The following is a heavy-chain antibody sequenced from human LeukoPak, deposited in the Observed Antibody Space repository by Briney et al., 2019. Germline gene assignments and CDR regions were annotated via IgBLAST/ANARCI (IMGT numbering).Heavy chain of an antibody. CDR2: IIPIFGTT. J-gene: IGHJ4*02. CDR3: ARAGVWLAYYFDY. V-gene: IGHV1-69*05. D-gene: IGHD3-3*01. Sequence: SVKVSCKASGGTFSSYGISWVRQAPGQGLEWMGGIIPIFGTTNYAQKFQGRVTITTDESTSTAYLELSSLRSEDTAVYYCARAGVWLAYYFDYWGQGTLVTVSS. CDR1: GGTFSSYG.